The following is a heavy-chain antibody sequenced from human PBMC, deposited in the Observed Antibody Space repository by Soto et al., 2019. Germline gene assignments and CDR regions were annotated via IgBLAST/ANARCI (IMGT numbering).Heavy chain of an antibody. V-gene: IGHV4-39*01. J-gene: IGHJ5*02. Sequence: QLQLQESGPGLVKPSETLSLTCTVSGGSISSSSYYWGWIRQPPGKGLEWIGSIYYSGSTYYNPSLKSRVPISVDTSKNQFSLKLSSVTAADTAVYYCARLQPLSGWSPKGWFDPWGQGTLVTVSS. D-gene: IGHD6-19*01. CDR2: IYYSGST. CDR3: ARLQPLSGWSPKGWFDP. CDR1: GGSISSSSYY.